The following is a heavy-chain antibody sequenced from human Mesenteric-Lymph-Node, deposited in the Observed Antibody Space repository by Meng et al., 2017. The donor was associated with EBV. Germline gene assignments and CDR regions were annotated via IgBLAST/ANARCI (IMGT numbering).Heavy chain of an antibody. D-gene: IGHD4-17*01. CDR2: INPNSGGT. J-gene: IGHJ5*02. Sequence: VQSGAEVKKPGASVKVSCKASRYTFTGYYMHWVRQAPGQGLEWMGWINPNSGGTNYAQKFQGWVTMTRDTSISTAYMELSRLRSDDTAVYFCTRGSTVTTNWFDPWGQGTLVTVSS. CDR1: RYTFTGYY. V-gene: IGHV1-2*04. CDR3: TRGSTVTTNWFDP.